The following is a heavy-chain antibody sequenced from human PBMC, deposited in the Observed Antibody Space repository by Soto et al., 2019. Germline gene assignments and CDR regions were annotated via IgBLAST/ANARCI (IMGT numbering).Heavy chain of an antibody. CDR2: IYYSGST. CDR3: ARRNTRRVGATYYYYGMDV. Sequence: SETLSLTCTVSGGSISSYYWSWIRQPPGKGLEWIGYIYYSGSTNYNPSLKSRVTISVDTSKNQFSLKLSSVTAADTAVYYCARRNTRRVGATYYYYGMDVWGQGTTVTVSS. CDR1: GGSISSYY. J-gene: IGHJ6*02. V-gene: IGHV4-59*08. D-gene: IGHD1-26*01.